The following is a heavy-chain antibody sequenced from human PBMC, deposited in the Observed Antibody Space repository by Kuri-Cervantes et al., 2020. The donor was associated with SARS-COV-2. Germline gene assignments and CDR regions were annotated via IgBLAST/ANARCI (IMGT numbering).Heavy chain of an antibody. CDR2: TYYNSQWYT. CDR1: GESVSSNSAA. CDR3: AREQISLIVLQSGTFAI. D-gene: IGHD3-22*01. V-gene: IGHV6-1*01. J-gene: IGHJ3*02. Sequence: LRPPCAISGESVSSNSAAWDWIRQPPSRGLEWLGRTYYNSQWYTDYSPSVKSRIIIRSDTSKNHVSLQLNSVTPEDTAVYYCAREQISLIVLQSGTFAIWGQGTMVTVSS.